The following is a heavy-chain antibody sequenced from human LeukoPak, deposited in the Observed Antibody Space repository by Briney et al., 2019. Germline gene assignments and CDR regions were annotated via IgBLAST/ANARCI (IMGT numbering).Heavy chain of an antibody. CDR3: ARQKLGGLGYCSSTSCYKVNWFDP. D-gene: IGHD2-2*02. J-gene: IGHJ5*02. Sequence: SETLSLTCAVYGGSFSGYYWGWIRQPPGKGLEWIGSIYYSGSTYYNPSLKSRVTISVDTSKNQFPLKLSSVTAADTAVYYCARQKLGGLGYCSSTSCYKVNWFDPWGQGTLVTVSS. CDR2: IYYSGST. V-gene: IGHV4-39*01. CDR1: GGSFSGYY.